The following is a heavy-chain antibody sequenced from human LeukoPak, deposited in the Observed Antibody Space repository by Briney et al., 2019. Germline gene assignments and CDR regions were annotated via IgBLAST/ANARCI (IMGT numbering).Heavy chain of an antibody. CDR3: ARVVGARSSGWSFGD. J-gene: IGHJ4*02. V-gene: IGHV3-74*01. CDR1: GFTFSSYW. D-gene: IGHD6-19*01. CDR2: INSDGSST. Sequence: PGGSLRLSCAASGFTFSSYWMHWVRQAPGKGLVWVSRINSDGSSTSYADSVKGRFTISRDNAKNTLYLQMNSLRAEDTAVYYCARVVGARSSGWSFGDWGQGTLVIVSS.